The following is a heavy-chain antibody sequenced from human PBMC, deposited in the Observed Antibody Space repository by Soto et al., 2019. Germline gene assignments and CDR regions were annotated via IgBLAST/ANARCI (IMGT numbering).Heavy chain of an antibody. Sequence: GGSLRLSCAASGFTFSSYSMNWVRQAPGKGLEWVSSISSSSSYIYYADSVKGRFTISRDNAKNSLYLQMNSLRAEDTAVYYCARDPDYDFWSGYLGYYYYGMDVWGQGTTVTVSS. V-gene: IGHV3-21*01. CDR3: ARDPDYDFWSGYLGYYYYGMDV. D-gene: IGHD3-3*01. CDR1: GFTFSSYS. CDR2: ISSSSSYI. J-gene: IGHJ6*02.